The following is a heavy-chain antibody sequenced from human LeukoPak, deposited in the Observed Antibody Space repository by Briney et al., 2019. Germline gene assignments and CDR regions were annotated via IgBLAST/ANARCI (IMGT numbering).Heavy chain of an antibody. Sequence: PGGSLRLSCAASGFTFSSYAMHWVRQAPGKGLEWVAVISYDGSNKYYADSVKGRFTISRDSSKNTLYLQMNSLRAEDTAVYYCAREGVPWGYYYDSSGYYYWGQGTLVTVSS. CDR2: ISYDGSNK. CDR3: AREGVPWGYYYDSSGYYY. D-gene: IGHD3-22*01. V-gene: IGHV3-30-3*01. J-gene: IGHJ4*02. CDR1: GFTFSSYA.